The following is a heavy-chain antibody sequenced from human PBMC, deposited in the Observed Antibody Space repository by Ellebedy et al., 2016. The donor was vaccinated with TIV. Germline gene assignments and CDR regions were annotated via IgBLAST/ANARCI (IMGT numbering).Heavy chain of an antibody. D-gene: IGHD3-16*01. Sequence: GGSLRLXXAASGFIFSSYRMNWVRQAPGKGLEWVAYIDTSSTSIHYADSVRGRFTISRDDAKNSLYLQMNSLRGEDTAVYYCARGGYTYAYHYFDCWGHGTLVTVSS. CDR2: IDTSSTSI. J-gene: IGHJ4*01. CDR3: ARGGYTYAYHYFDC. V-gene: IGHV3-48*01. CDR1: GFIFSSYR.